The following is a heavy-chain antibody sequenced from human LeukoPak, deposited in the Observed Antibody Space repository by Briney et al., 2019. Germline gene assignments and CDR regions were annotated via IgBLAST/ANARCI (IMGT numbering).Heavy chain of an antibody. J-gene: IGHJ4*02. D-gene: IGHD3-22*01. CDR2: IYYSGST. V-gene: IGHV4-39*01. CDR3: ARHQYDSSGYYYGPVDY. Sequence: PSETLSLTCTVSGGSISSSSYYWGWIRQPPGKGLEWIGSIYYSGSTYYNPSLKSRVTISVDTSKNQFSLKLSSVTAADTAVYYCARHQYDSSGYYYGPVDYWGQGTLVTVSS. CDR1: GGSISSSSYY.